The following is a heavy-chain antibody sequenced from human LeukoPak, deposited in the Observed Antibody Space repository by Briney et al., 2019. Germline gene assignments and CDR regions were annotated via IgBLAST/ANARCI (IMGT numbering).Heavy chain of an antibody. J-gene: IGHJ4*02. CDR1: GGSISISSYY. CDR3: ARFEGFGELLTDY. V-gene: IGHV4-39*01. D-gene: IGHD3-10*01. Sequence: PSETLSLTCTVSGGSISISSYYWGWIRQPPGKGLEWIGSIYYSGSTYYNPSLKSRVTISVDTSKNQFSLKLSSVTAADTAVYYCARFEGFGELLTDYWGQGTLVTVSS. CDR2: IYYSGST.